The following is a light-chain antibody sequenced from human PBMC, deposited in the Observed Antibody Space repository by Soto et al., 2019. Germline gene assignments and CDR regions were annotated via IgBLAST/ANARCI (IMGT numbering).Light chain of an antibody. CDR1: QSVSSSY. J-gene: IGKJ5*01. V-gene: IGKV3D-20*02. CDR2: DAS. CDR3: QQRSNWPPIT. Sequence: EILLAQSPGPLSLSPGERATLSCRASQSVSSSYLAWYQQKPGQAPRLLIYDASNRATGIPARFSGSGSGTDFTLTISSLEPEDFAVYYCQQRSNWPPITFGQGTRLEIK.